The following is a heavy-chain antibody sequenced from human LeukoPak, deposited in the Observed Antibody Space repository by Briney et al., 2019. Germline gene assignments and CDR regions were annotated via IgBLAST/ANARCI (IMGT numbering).Heavy chain of an antibody. CDR3: AKDLRDGYNFFVLD. CDR1: GFTFSSYG. CDR2: INGSGDIS. D-gene: IGHD5-24*01. V-gene: IGHV3-NL1*01. J-gene: IGHJ4*02. Sequence: PGGSLRLSCAASGFTFSSYGMHWVRQAPGKGLEWVSIINGSGDISYYADSVKGRFTISRDNSKNTLYLQMTSLRAEDTAVYYCAKDLRDGYNFFVLDWGQGTLVTVSS.